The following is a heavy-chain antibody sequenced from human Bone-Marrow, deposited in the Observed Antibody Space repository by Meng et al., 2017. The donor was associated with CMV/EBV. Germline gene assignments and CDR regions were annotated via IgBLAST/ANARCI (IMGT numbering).Heavy chain of an antibody. CDR3: ARTGIAVAADWYFDL. Sequence: SGGSISSSRYYWGWIRQPPGKGLEWIGSIYYSGSTYYKPSLKSRVTISVDTSKNEFSLKVNSVTAADTAVYYCARTGIAVAADWYFDLWGRGTLVTVSS. CDR2: IYYSGST. CDR1: GGSISSSRYY. V-gene: IGHV4-39*01. J-gene: IGHJ2*01. D-gene: IGHD6-19*01.